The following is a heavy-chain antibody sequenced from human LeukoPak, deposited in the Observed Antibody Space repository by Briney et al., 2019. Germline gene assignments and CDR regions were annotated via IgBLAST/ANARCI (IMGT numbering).Heavy chain of an antibody. V-gene: IGHV4-38-2*02. J-gene: IGHJ4*02. D-gene: IGHD6-19*01. CDR1: GYSISSGYY. Sequence: PETLSLTCTVSGYSISSGYYWGWIRQPPGKGLEWIGSIYHSGSTYYNPSLKSRVTISVDTSKNQFSLKLSSVTAADTAVYYCARTSNQYSSGWYFDYWGQGTLVTVSS. CDR3: ARTSNQYSSGWYFDY. CDR2: IYHSGST.